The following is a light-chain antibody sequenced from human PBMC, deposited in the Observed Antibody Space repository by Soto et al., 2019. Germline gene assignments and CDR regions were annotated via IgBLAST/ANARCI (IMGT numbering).Light chain of an antibody. J-gene: IGKJ5*01. Sequence: ETVLTQSPATLSLSPGERATLSCRASQSVDRYLAWYQQKPGQAPRLLIYDASNRATGIPARFSGSGSGTAFSLTITSLEPEDFAVYYCQQRKYWPPITFGQGTRLEIK. CDR1: QSVDRY. CDR3: QQRKYWPPIT. CDR2: DAS. V-gene: IGKV3-11*01.